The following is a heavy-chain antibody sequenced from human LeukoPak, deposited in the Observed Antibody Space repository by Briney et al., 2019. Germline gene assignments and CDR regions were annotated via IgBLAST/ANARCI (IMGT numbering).Heavy chain of an antibody. V-gene: IGHV4-59*01. Sequence: SETLSLTCTVSGGSITTYYWSWIRQPPGKGLEWIGYIHYSGTTNYNPSLKSRVTISVDTSKNQFSLKLSSVTAADTAVYYCARVRVLLWFGELSAWFDPWGQGTLVTVSS. CDR1: GGSITTYY. CDR3: ARVRVLLWFGELSAWFDP. CDR2: IHYSGTT. J-gene: IGHJ5*02. D-gene: IGHD3-10*01.